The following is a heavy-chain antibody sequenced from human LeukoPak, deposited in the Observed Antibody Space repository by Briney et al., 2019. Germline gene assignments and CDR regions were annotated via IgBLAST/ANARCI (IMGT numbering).Heavy chain of an antibody. CDR3: AGSMVQGVIARGNFDY. V-gene: IGHV4-30-2*01. CDR2: IYHSGST. CDR1: GGSISSGGYS. D-gene: IGHD3-10*01. Sequence: SETLALTCAVSGGSISSGGYSWCWIRQPPGEGVECYGYIYHSGSTSYKPTHKSRVTISVDRSKNQFSLKLSSVTAADTAVYYCAGSMVQGVIARGNFDYWGQGTLVTVSS. J-gene: IGHJ4*02.